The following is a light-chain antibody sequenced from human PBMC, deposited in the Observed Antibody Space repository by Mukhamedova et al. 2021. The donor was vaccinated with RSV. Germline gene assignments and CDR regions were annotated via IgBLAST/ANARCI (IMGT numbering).Light chain of an antibody. CDR2: GNS. V-gene: IGLV1-40*01. CDR3: QSYDSSPNYV. J-gene: IGLJ1*01. Sequence: IGAGYDVHWYQQLPGTAPKLLVYGNSIRPSGVPDRFSGSKSGTSASLAITGLQAEDEADYYCQSYDSSPNYVFGTGTKVTVL. CDR1: IGAGYD.